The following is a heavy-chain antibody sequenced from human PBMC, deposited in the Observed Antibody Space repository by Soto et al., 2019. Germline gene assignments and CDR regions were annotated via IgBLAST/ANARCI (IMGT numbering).Heavy chain of an antibody. V-gene: IGHV1-69*13. D-gene: IGHD6-13*01. Sequence: SVKVSCKASGGTFSSYAISWVRQAPGQGLEWMGGIIPIFGTANYAQKFQGRVTITADESTSTAYMELSSLRSEDTAVYYCARDRKQQLVLDYYYYGMDVWGQGTTVTVSS. CDR3: ARDRKQQLVLDYYYYGMDV. CDR1: GGTFSSYA. J-gene: IGHJ6*02. CDR2: IIPIFGTA.